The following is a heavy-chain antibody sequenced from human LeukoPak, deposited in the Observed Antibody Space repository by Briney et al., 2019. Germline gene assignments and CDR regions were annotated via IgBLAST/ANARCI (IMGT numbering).Heavy chain of an antibody. CDR3: AAHCSGGSCYGPTDY. CDR1: GDSISSDY. Sequence: SETLSLTCTVSGDSISSDYWSWIRQPPGKGLEWIGEINHSGSTNYNPSLKSRVTISVDTSKNQFSLKLSSVTAADTAVYYCAAHCSGGSCYGPTDYWGQGTLVTVSS. J-gene: IGHJ4*02. V-gene: IGHV4-34*01. D-gene: IGHD2-15*01. CDR2: INHSGST.